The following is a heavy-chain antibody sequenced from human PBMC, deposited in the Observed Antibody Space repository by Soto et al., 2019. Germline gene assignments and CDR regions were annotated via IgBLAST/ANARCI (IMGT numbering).Heavy chain of an antibody. CDR2: INANSGDT. Sequence: ASVKVFCKASGYMFTHYYYNWVRQAPGQSLEWMGGINANSGDTAYAQNFRGRVTMTRDTSSTTAYMELSRVTSDNKAGDYCARDVITMVRGEGGYGMDVWGQGTTVTVSS. D-gene: IGHD3-10*01. CDR3: ARDVITMVRGEGGYGMDV. CDR1: GYMFTHYY. V-gene: IGHV1-2*02. J-gene: IGHJ6*02.